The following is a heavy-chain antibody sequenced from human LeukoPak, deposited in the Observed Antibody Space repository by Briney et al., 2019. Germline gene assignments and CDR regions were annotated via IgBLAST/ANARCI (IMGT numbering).Heavy chain of an antibody. D-gene: IGHD5-18*01. Sequence: PGGSLRLSCTASGFTFSTYAMSWVRQAPGKGLEWVSAASGRGDTTYYADSVKGRFTISRDNSKNTLYLQMNSLRAEDTAVYYCARAGYSYGPFDYWGQGTLVTVSS. CDR2: ASGRGDTT. V-gene: IGHV3-23*01. J-gene: IGHJ4*02. CDR1: GFTFSTYA. CDR3: ARAGYSYGPFDY.